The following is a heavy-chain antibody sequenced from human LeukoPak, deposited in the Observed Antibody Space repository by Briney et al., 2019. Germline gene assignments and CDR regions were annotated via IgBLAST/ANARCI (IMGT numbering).Heavy chain of an antibody. D-gene: IGHD2-15*01. CDR3: AKEYCSGGSCLNY. CDR2: IRYDGSNK. Sequence: QPGGSLRLSCAASGFTFSSYGMHWVRQAPDKGLEWVAFIRYDGSNKYYADSVKGRFTISRDNSRNTLYLQMNSLRAEDTAVYYCAKEYCSGGSCLNYWGQGTLVTVSS. J-gene: IGHJ4*02. V-gene: IGHV3-30*02. CDR1: GFTFSSYG.